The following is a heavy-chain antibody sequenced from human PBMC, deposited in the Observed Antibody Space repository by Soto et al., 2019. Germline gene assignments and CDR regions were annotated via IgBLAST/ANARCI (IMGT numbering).Heavy chain of an antibody. CDR2: IWYDGSNK. CDR1: GFTFSSYG. CDR3: ARGGYYDTSGYYSTSYYFDY. D-gene: IGHD3-22*01. V-gene: IGHV3-33*01. J-gene: IGHJ4*02. Sequence: QVQLVESGGGVVQPGRSLRLSCEASGFTFSSYGMHWVRQAPGKGLEWVAVIWYDGSNKYYAGSVKGRFTISRDNSKNTLYLQMNSLRAEDTSVYHCARGGYYDTSGYYSTSYYFDYWGQGTLVTVSS.